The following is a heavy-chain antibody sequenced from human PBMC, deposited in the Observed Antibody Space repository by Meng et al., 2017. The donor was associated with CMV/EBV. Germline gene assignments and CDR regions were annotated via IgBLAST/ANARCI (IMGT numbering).Heavy chain of an antibody. CDR3: ARGGIAARLCDY. J-gene: IGHJ4*02. CDR2: ISSSSSYI. V-gene: IGHV3-21*01. Sequence: GESLKISCAASGFTFSSYSMNWVRQAPGKGLEWVSSISSSSSYIYYADSEKGRFTISRDNAKNSLYLQMNSLRAEDTAVYYCARGGIAARLCDYWGQGTLVTVSS. D-gene: IGHD6-6*01. CDR1: GFTFSSYS.